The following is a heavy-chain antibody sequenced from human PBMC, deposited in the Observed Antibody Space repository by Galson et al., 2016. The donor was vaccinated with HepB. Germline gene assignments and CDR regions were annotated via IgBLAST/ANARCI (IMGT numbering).Heavy chain of an antibody. J-gene: IGHJ1*01. CDR1: GYTFTTHG. CDR2: ISGYTGNT. V-gene: IGHV1-18*01. D-gene: IGHD2-2*01. Sequence: SVKVSCKASGYTFTTHGISWVRQAPGQGLEWLGWISGYTGNTNYAQSLQGRVTVTADTSTSTAYMELRSLRSDDTAVYYCVRDCSSTNCVFQHWGQGTLVTVSS. CDR3: VRDCSSTNCVFQH.